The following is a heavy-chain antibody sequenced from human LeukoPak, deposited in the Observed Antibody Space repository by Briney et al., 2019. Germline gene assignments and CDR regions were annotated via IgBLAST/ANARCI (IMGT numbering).Heavy chain of an antibody. Sequence: PVGSLRLSCAASGFTFSDYAMSWVRQAPGKGLEWVSTISGSGATTYYADSVKGRFTTSRDNAKNSLYLQMNSLRAEHTAVYDCARALPSSRSYLDYWGQGTRVTVSS. CDR3: ARALPSSRSYLDY. CDR1: GFTFSDYA. V-gene: IGHV3-23*01. J-gene: IGHJ4*02. CDR2: ISGSGATT. D-gene: IGHD6-13*01.